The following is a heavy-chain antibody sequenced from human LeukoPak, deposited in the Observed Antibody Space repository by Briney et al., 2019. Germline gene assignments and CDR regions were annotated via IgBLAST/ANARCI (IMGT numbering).Heavy chain of an antibody. V-gene: IGHV1-69*06. D-gene: IGHD3-3*01. CDR1: GDTLSSYA. J-gene: IGHJ5*02. CDR2: IIINFGTA. CDR3: GRSNSITIFGVFTRLNGWFDP. Sequence: SSVKLSCKASGDTLSSYAISWVRQAPRHGLEWMGSIIINFGTANYEQTFQSRVTTTADNSTSTAYMQLSSLISAETAVYYCGRSNSITIFGVFTRLNGWFDPWGQGTLVTVSS.